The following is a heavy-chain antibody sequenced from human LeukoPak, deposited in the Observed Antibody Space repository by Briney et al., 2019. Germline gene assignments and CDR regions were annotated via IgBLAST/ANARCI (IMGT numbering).Heavy chain of an antibody. CDR1: GFTFSSYW. CDR3: ARGLGYCSSTSCPLGDY. Sequence: GGSLRLSCAASGFTFSSYWMSWVRQAPGKGLEWVANIKQDGSEKYYVDSVKGRFTISRDNAKNSLYLQMNSLRAEDTAVYYCARGLGYCSSTSCPLGDYWGQGTLVTVSS. V-gene: IGHV3-7*03. D-gene: IGHD2-2*01. CDR2: IKQDGSEK. J-gene: IGHJ4*02.